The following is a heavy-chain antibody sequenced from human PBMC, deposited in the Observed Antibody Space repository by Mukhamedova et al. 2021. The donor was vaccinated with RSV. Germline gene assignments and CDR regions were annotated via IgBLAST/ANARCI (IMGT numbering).Heavy chain of an antibody. V-gene: IGHV3-21*01. CDR2: ISSSSSYI. Sequence: PWKGLEWVSSISSSSSYIYYADSVKGRFTISRDNAKNSLYLQMHSLRAEDTAVYYCARGEEDIVLMVYANFDYWG. J-gene: IGHJ4*01. D-gene: IGHD2-8*01. CDR3: ARGEEDIVLMVYANFDY.